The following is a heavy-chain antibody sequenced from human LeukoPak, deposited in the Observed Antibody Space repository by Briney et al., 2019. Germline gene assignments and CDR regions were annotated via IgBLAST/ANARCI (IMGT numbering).Heavy chain of an antibody. D-gene: IGHD6-19*01. CDR3: TKDVVPDSGWDLDY. Sequence: AGGSLRLSCASSGFPLSTYSMTWVRHGPGEGLEWVSNIYPNGGSTFYADSVKGRFTISRDNSKNTLYLQMSSLRTEDTAIYYCTKDVVPDSGWDLDYWGQGTLVTVSS. J-gene: IGHJ4*02. CDR2: IYPNGGST. CDR1: GFPLSTYS. V-gene: IGHV3-23*01.